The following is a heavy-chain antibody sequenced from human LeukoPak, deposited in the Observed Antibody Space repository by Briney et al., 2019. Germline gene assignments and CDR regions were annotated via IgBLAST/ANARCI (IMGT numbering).Heavy chain of an antibody. CDR1: GYSFTSYW. D-gene: IGHD6-19*01. Sequence: GESLQISCKGSGYSFTSYWIGWVRQMPGRGLEWMGIIFPGDSDTRYSPSFQGQVTISADKSISTAYLQWSSLKASDTAIYYCARTHSTYGSGWSNWGQGTLVTVSS. V-gene: IGHV5-51*01. CDR3: ARTHSTYGSGWSN. J-gene: IGHJ4*02. CDR2: IFPGDSDT.